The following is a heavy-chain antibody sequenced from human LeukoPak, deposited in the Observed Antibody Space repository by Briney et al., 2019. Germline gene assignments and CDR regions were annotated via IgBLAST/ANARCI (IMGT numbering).Heavy chain of an antibody. CDR3: ARGCSSTSCWGY. CDR1: GFTFSSYA. V-gene: IGHV3-48*04. J-gene: IGHJ4*02. D-gene: IGHD2-2*01. CDR2: ISSSGSTI. Sequence: GGSLRLSCAAPGFTFSSYALNWVRQAPGKGLEWVSYISSSGSTIYYADSVKGRFTISRDNAKNSLYLQMNSLRAEDTAVYYCARGCSSTSCWGYWGQGTLVTVSS.